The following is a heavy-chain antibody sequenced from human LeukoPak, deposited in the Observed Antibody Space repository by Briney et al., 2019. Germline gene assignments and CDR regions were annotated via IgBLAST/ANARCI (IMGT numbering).Heavy chain of an antibody. J-gene: IGHJ4*02. CDR1: GFSLSTSGVG. CDR3: ARYYEGFDY. D-gene: IGHD3-22*01. V-gene: IGHV2-5*02. Sequence: SGPTLVNPTQTLTLACTFSGFSLSTSGVGVGWLRQPPGKALEWLALIYWDDDKRYSPSLKSRLTITKDTSKNQVVLTMTNMDPADTATYYCARYYEGFDYWGQGTLVTVSS. CDR2: IYWDDDK.